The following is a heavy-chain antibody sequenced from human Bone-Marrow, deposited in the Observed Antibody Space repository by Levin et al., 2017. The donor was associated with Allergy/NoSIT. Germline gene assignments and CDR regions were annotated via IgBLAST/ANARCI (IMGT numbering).Heavy chain of an antibody. CDR1: GFTFSSYG. V-gene: IGHV3-30*18. Sequence: GGSLRLSCAASGFTFSSYGMHWVRQAPGKGLEWVAVMSSDGSKTYYADSVRGRFTISRDNSKNRLYLQMNSLRVEDTAVFYCVKDRIAGGSSSSSGYYYYGMGVWGQGTTVTVSS. J-gene: IGHJ6*02. D-gene: IGHD6-6*01. CDR2: MSSDGSKT. CDR3: VKDRIAGGSSSSSGYYYYGMGV.